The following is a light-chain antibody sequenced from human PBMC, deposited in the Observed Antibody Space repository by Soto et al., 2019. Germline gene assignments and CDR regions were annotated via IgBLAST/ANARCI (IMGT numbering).Light chain of an antibody. J-gene: IGLJ3*02. CDR1: HSDVGGYDR. V-gene: IGLV2-14*01. CDR3: TSFTSTNTWV. Sequence: SALTQPASVSASPGQSITISCTGTHSDVGGYDRVSWSQQHPGKPPKLIIFEVSYRPSGVSNRFSGSKSGNTASLTISGLQPEDEADYYRTSFTSTNTWVFGGGTKLTVL. CDR2: EVS.